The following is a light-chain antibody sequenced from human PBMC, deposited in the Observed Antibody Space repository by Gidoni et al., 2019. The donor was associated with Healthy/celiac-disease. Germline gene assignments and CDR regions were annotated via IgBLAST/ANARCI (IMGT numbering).Light chain of an antibody. CDR1: SSHIGAGYD. CDR2: GNS. V-gene: IGLV1-40*01. CDR3: QSYDSSLSGSMV. Sequence: QSVLTQPPSVSGAPGQRVTISCTGSSSHIGAGYDVHWYQQLPGTAPKLLIYGNSNRPSGVPDRFSGSKSGTSASLAITGLQAEDEADYYCQSYDSSLSGSMVFGGGTKLTVL. J-gene: IGLJ2*01.